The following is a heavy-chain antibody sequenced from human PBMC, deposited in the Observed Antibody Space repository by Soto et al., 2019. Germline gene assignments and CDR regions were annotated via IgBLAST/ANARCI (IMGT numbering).Heavy chain of an antibody. CDR3: ARGTTWGYFDY. D-gene: IGHD3-16*01. CDR2: IYHSGST. Sequence: LSLTCAVSGGSISSGGYSWSWVRQPPGKGLEWIGYIYHSGSTYYNPSLKSRVTISVDRSKNQFSLKLSSVTAADTAVYYCARGTTWGYFDYWGQGPLVTVYS. V-gene: IGHV4-30-2*01. CDR1: GGSISSGGYS. J-gene: IGHJ4*02.